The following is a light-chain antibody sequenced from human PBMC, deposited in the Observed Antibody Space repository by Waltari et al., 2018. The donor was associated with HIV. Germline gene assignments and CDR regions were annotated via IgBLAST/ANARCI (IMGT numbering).Light chain of an antibody. CDR3: QQYGSSPPLT. V-gene: IGKV3-20*01. CDR2: GAS. J-gene: IGKJ4*01. CDR1: RSVSSSY. Sequence: EIVLTQSPGPLSLSPRERATLSCRASRSVSSSYLAWYQQKPGQAPRLLIYGASSRATGIPDRFSGSGSGTEFTLTIIRLEPEDFAVYYCQQYGSSPPLTFGGGTKVEIK.